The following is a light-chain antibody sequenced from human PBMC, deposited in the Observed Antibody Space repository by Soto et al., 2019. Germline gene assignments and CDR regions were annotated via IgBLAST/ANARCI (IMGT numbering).Light chain of an antibody. V-gene: IGLV3-21*02. Sequence: SYELTQPPSVSVAPGQPATITCGGNDIGSKSVHWYQQRPGQAPFLVVYDDSDRPSGIPERFSSSNSGSTATLTISRVEAGDEADYFCQVWDSTIDHVVFGGGTKLTVL. CDR2: DDS. CDR1: DIGSKS. CDR3: QVWDSTIDHVV. J-gene: IGLJ2*01.